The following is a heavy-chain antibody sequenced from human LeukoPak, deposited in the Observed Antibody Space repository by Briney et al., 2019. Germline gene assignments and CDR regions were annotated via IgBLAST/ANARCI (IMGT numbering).Heavy chain of an antibody. Sequence: GESLKISCKGSGYSFTSYWISWGRQMPGKGLEWMGRIDPSDSYTNYSPSFQGHVTISADKSISTAYLQWSSLKASDTAMYYCARNFGSTEAFDIWGQGTMVTVSS. J-gene: IGHJ3*02. CDR1: GYSFTSYW. CDR3: ARNFGSTEAFDI. V-gene: IGHV5-10-1*01. D-gene: IGHD6-13*01. CDR2: IDPSDSYT.